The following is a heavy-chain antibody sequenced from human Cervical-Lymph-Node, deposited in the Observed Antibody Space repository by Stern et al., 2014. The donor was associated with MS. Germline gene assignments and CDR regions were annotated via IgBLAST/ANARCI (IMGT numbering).Heavy chain of an antibody. CDR2: IWYDGSNN. J-gene: IGHJ4*02. D-gene: IGHD2-15*01. Sequence: QVQLVQSGGGVVQPGRSLRLSCAASGFTFSSYGMHWVRQAPGQGLEWVAVIWYDGSNNYYADSVKGRFTISRDNSKNTLYLQMNSLRAEDTAVYYCARDRHDLGYCSGGSCYLPDYWGQGTLVTVSS. CDR3: ARDRHDLGYCSGGSCYLPDY. CDR1: GFTFSSYG. V-gene: IGHV3-33*01.